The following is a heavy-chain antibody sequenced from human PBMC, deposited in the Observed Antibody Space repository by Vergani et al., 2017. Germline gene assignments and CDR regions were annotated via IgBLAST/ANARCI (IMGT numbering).Heavy chain of an antibody. CDR3: ARAPAATDNWFDP. D-gene: IGHD2-2*01. V-gene: IGHV3-48*04. CDR2: ISSSSSTI. Sequence: EVQLVESGGGLVQPGGSLRLSCAASGFTFSSYSMNWVRQAPGKGLEWVSYISSSSSTIYYADSVKGRFTISRDNAKNSLYLQMNSLRAEDTAVYYCARAPAATDNWFDPWGQGTLVTVSS. CDR1: GFTFSSYS. J-gene: IGHJ5*02.